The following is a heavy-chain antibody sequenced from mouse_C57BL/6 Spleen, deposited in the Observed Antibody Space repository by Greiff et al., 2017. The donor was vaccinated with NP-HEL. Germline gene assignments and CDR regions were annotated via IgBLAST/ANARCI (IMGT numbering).Heavy chain of an antibody. CDR2: IWSGGST. V-gene: IGHV2-2*01. CDR3: ARKEITTVVSYYAMDY. D-gene: IGHD1-1*01. Sequence: VKVVESGPGLVQPSQSLSITCTVSGFSLTSYGVHWVRQSPGKGLEWLGVIWSGGSTDYNAAFISRLSISKDNSKSQVFFKMNSLQADDTAIYYCARKEITTVVSYYAMDYWGQGTSVTVSS. J-gene: IGHJ4*01. CDR1: GFSLTSYG.